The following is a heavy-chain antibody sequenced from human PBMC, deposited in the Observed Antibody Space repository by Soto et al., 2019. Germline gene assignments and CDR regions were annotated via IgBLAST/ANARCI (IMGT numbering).Heavy chain of an antibody. J-gene: IGHJ4*02. CDR1: GGSMNSYY. V-gene: IGHV4-59*01. D-gene: IGHD1-1*01. Sequence: QVQLQESGPGLVKPSETLSLTCTVSGGSMNSYYWSWIRRPPGKRLEYIGYISYTGSTNYNPSLTSRVTISSDMSKNQFSLKRTSVTAADTAVYFCARDYSTTGRTEYWGTGILVTVSS. CDR2: ISYTGST. CDR3: ARDYSTTGRTEY.